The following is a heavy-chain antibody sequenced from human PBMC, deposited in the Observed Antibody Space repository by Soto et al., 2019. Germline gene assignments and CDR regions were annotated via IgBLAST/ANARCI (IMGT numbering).Heavy chain of an antibody. CDR3: AKDRRAGGNYGFYSDF. CDR1: GFTFSSYG. D-gene: IGHD1-7*01. Sequence: GSLRLSCAASGFTFSSYGMTWVRQAPGKGLEWVSFSSATGAGTYYADSVKGRFTISRDNSKNTLYLQMTSLRADDTAVYYCAKDRRAGGNYGFYSDFWGQGALVTVSS. J-gene: IGHJ4*02. CDR2: SSATGAGT. V-gene: IGHV3-23*01.